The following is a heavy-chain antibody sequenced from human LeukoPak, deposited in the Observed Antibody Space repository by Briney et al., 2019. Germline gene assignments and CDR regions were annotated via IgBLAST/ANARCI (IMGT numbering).Heavy chain of an antibody. CDR1: GYTFTGYY. J-gene: IGHJ6*02. D-gene: IGHD6-6*01. V-gene: IGHV1-2*02. Sequence: GASVKVSCKASGYTFTGYYMHWVRQAPGQGLEWMGWINPNSGGTNYAQKFQGRVTMTRDTSISTAYMELSRLRSDDTAVYYCARESLASSLNYYYYGMDVGGQGTTVTVSS. CDR3: ARESLASSLNYYYYGMDV. CDR2: INPNSGGT.